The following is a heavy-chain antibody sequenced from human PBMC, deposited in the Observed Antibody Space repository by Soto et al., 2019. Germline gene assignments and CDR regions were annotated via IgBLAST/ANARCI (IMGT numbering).Heavy chain of an antibody. J-gene: IGHJ4*02. D-gene: IGHD5-12*01. CDR1: GFAFADAW. CDR2: IKTNAGGGTT. V-gene: IGHV3-15*01. CDR3: TIGWWQRDYFEY. Sequence: DVQLVESGGGLVKSGGSLRLSCEGAGFAFADAWMTWVRQAPGKGLEWIGRIKTNAGGGTTDLPASVKGRFTILRDDSKNTLYLQMNSLNIEDTAVCYCTIGWWQRDYFEYWGRGTLVTVS.